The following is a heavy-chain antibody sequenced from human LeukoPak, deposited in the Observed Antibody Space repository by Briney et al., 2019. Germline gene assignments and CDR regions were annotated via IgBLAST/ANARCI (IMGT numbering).Heavy chain of an antibody. V-gene: IGHV1-2*06. D-gene: IGHD3-22*01. CDR1: GYTFTGYY. CDR3: AGEDNSSGYRPFDI. CDR2: INPNNGGT. Sequence: ASVKVSCKASGYTFTGYYIHWVRQAPGQGLEWMGRINPNNGGTNYAQKFQGRVTMTRDMPMSTAYMELSRLRSVDTAVYYCAGEDNSSGYRPFDIWGQGTMVTVPS. J-gene: IGHJ3*02.